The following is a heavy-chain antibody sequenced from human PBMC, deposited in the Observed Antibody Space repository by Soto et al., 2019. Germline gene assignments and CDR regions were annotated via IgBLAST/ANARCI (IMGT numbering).Heavy chain of an antibody. CDR1: GGTFNTYA. J-gene: IGHJ4*02. CDR3: ARDGYCSGGSCYSLGY. CDR2: IIPIFGPT. V-gene: IGHV1-69*06. D-gene: IGHD2-15*01. Sequence: QVQLVQSGAEVKKPGSSVKVSCKASGGTFNTYAINWVRQAPGQGLKWMGGIIPIFGPTNYTQKFQGRVTITADISTSTAYMELSSLRSEDTAVYYCARDGYCSGGSCYSLGYWGQGTLVTVSS.